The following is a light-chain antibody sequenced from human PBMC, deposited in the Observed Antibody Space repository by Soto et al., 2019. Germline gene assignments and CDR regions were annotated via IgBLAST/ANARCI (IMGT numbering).Light chain of an antibody. J-gene: IGLJ2*01. V-gene: IGLV4-69*01. CDR3: QTWCTGIHVV. CDR1: SGHSSYA. Sequence: QLVLTQSPSASASLGASVKLTCTLSSGHSSYAIAWHQQQPEKGPRYLMKLDSDGSHTKGDAIPDLFSGSSSGAERYLTISSLQSEDAADYYCQTWCTGIHVVFGGGTKLTVL. CDR2: LDSDGSH.